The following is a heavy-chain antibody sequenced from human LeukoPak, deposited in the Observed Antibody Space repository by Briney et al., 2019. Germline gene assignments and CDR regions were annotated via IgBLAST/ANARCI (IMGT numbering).Heavy chain of an antibody. CDR1: GFTFRSYW. D-gene: IGHD2-15*01. J-gene: IGHJ4*02. V-gene: IGHV3-7*03. CDR2: IKQDGSEK. Sequence: GGSLSLSCAASGFTFRSYWMSWVRQAPGKGREGVANIKQDGSEKYYVDSVKGRFTISRDNAKNSLYLQMNSLRAEDTAVYYCAGDGGPFDFWGQGTLVTVSS. CDR3: AGDGGPFDF.